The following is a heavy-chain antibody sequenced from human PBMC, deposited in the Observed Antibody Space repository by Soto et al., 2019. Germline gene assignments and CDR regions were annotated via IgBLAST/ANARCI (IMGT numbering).Heavy chain of an antibody. CDR2: IYYNGNT. V-gene: IGHV4-61*01. CDR1: GGSVNSANYY. Sequence: PSETLYLTCSVSGGSVNSANYYWSWMRQPPGKGLEWIGFIYYNGNTKYNPSLKSRVTISLDTSKNQFSLNLTSVTAADAAVYYCSRDNSGYFPTYWGQGTLVTVSS. CDR3: SRDNSGYFPTY. J-gene: IGHJ4*02. D-gene: IGHD3-22*01.